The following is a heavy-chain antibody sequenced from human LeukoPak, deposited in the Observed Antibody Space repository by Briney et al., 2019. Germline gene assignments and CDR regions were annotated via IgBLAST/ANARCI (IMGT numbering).Heavy chain of an antibody. CDR2: TSRGGSDI. D-gene: IGHD3-16*01. J-gene: IGHJ4*02. V-gene: IGHV3-48*03. CDR1: GFTFSNHE. Sequence: PGGSLRLSCVTSGFTFSNHEMTWVRQAPGKGLEWVAYTSRGGSDISYADSAKGRFTISSDIASNTLYLQMNSLRVEDTAVYFCVRARLIRLENFFDYWGQGTLVTVSS. CDR3: VRARLIRLENFFDY.